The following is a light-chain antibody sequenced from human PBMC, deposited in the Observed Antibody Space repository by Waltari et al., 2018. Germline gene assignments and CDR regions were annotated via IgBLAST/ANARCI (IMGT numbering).Light chain of an antibody. J-gene: IGLJ3*02. Sequence: QLVLPHSPSASAPLGAPVKPTAPLRRGHSSNTFAWPQQQPEQGPRYLMKVNSDGSHSKGDEIPDRFSGSSSGAERYLTISSLQSEDEADYYCQTGGHGTWVFGGGTKLTVL. CDR1: RGHSSNT. CDR2: VNSDGSH. V-gene: IGLV4-69*01. CDR3: QTGGHGTWV.